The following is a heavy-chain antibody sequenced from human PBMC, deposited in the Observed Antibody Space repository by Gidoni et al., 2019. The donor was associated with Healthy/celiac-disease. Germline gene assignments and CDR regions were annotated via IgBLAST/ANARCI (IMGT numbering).Heavy chain of an antibody. V-gene: IGHV3-30*18. Sequence: QRQLLQSGGGVVQPVRSLRLSCAASGFTSSSYGMHWVRRAPGKGLEWVAVISYDGSNKYYADSVKGRFTISRDNSKNTLYLQMNSLRAEDTAVYYCAKVRGASGWENWFDPWGQGTLVTVSS. CDR2: ISYDGSNK. CDR3: AKVRGASGWENWFDP. CDR1: GFTSSSYG. D-gene: IGHD6-19*01. J-gene: IGHJ5*02.